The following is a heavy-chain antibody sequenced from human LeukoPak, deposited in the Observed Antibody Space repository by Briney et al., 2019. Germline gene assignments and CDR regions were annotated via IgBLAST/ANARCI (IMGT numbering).Heavy chain of an antibody. V-gene: IGHV3-30*03. Sequence: PGGSLRLSCAASGFTFSSYGMHWVRQAPGKGLEWVAVISYDGGNKYYADSVKGRFTISRDNSKNTLYLQMNSQRAEDTAVYYCARAQMPIAAAGSDYWGQGTLVTVSS. CDR2: ISYDGGNK. CDR1: GFTFSSYG. D-gene: IGHD6-13*01. J-gene: IGHJ4*02. CDR3: ARAQMPIAAAGSDY.